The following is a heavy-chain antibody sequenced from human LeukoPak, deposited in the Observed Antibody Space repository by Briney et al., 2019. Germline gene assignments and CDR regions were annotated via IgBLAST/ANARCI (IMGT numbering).Heavy chain of an antibody. CDR1: GYTLTELS. V-gene: IGHV1-24*01. CDR2: FDPEDGET. D-gene: IGHD2-21*01. Sequence: ASVKVSCKVSGYTLTELSMHWVRQAPGKGLEWMGGFDPEDGETIYAQKFQGRVTITRNTSISTAYMELSSLRSEDTAVYYCARGVRSVRHYYYYYMDVWGKGTTVTVSS. J-gene: IGHJ6*03. CDR3: ARGVRSVRHYYYYYMDV.